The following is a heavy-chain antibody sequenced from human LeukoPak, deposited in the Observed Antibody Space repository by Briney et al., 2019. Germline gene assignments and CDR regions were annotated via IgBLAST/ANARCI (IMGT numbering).Heavy chain of an antibody. CDR3: ARENVTIFGVVSNYYYYYMDV. V-gene: IGHV1-18*01. CDR2: ISAYNGNT. Sequence: ASVKVSCKASGYTFTSYGISWVRQAPGQGLEWMGWISAYNGNTNYAQKLQGRVTMTTDTSTSTAYMELRSLRSDDTAVYYCARENVTIFGVVSNYYYYYMDVWGKGTTVTVS. J-gene: IGHJ6*03. D-gene: IGHD3-3*01. CDR1: GYTFTSYG.